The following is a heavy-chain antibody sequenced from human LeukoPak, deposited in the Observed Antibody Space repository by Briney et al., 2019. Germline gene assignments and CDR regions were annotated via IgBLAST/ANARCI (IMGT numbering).Heavy chain of an antibody. V-gene: IGHV3-48*03. Sequence: GGSLRLSCAASGFTFSSYEMNWVRQAPGKGLEWVSYISSSGSTIYYADSVKGRFAISRDNAKNSLYLQMNSLRAEDTAVYYCARDREEYYFDYWGQGTLVTVSS. CDR1: GFTFSSYE. CDR2: ISSSGSTI. J-gene: IGHJ4*02. D-gene: IGHD5-24*01. CDR3: ARDREEYYFDY.